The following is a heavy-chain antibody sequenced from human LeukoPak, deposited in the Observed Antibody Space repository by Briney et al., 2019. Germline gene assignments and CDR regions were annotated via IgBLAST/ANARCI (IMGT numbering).Heavy chain of an antibody. Sequence: SETLSLTCTVSGYSISSGYYWGWIRQPPGKGLEWIGSIYHSGSTYYNPSLKSRVTISVDTSKNQFSLKLSSVTAADTAVYYCARDENGSGWYGPYYFDYWGQGTLVTVSS. CDR1: GYSISSGYY. J-gene: IGHJ4*02. CDR2: IYHSGST. CDR3: ARDENGSGWYGPYYFDY. V-gene: IGHV4-38-2*02. D-gene: IGHD6-19*01.